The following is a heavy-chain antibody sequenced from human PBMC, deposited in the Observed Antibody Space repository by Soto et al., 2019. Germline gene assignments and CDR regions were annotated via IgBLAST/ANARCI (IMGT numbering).Heavy chain of an antibody. D-gene: IGHD5-18*01. Sequence: ASVKVSCKASGYTFTNYYMHWVRQAPGQTLEWMGMINPSGATTYAQKFQGGVTMTWDTSTSTVYMELSSLRSEDTAVYYCARGEYSYGYYHLSKYWGQGTLVTVSS. J-gene: IGHJ4*02. CDR1: GYTFTNYY. V-gene: IGHV1-46*03. CDR3: ARGEYSYGYYHLSKY. CDR2: INPSGAT.